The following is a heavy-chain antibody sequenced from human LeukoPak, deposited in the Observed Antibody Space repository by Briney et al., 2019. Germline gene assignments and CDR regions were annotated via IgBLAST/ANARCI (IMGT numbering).Heavy chain of an antibody. D-gene: IGHD3-10*01. CDR2: IYSGGST. J-gene: IGHJ4*02. V-gene: IGHV3-53*01. Sequence: GWSLRLSCAASGFTVSSNYMSWVRQAPGKGLEWVSVIYSGGSTYYADSVKGRFTISRDNSKNTLYLQMNSLRAEDTAVYYCAKDYYGSGTYYFDYWGQGTLVTVSS. CDR3: AKDYYGSGTYYFDY. CDR1: GFTVSSNY.